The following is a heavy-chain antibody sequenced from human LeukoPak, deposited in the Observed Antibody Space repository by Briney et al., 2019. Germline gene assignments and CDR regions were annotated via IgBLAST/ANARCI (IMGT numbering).Heavy chain of an antibody. CDR3: AREYQNYFDP. V-gene: IGHV4-31*03. D-gene: IGHD2-2*01. Sequence: KPSETLSLTCTVSGGSISSGSYYWSWIRLHPGKGLEWIGHIYYSGSTYYNPSLKSRVTISVDTSKNLFSLNLSSMTAADTAVYYCAREYQNYFDPWGQGTLVTVSS. CDR1: GGSISSGSYY. CDR2: IYYSGST. J-gene: IGHJ5*02.